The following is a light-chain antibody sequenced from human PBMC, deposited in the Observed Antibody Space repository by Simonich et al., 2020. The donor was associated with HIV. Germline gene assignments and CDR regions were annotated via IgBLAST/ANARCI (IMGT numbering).Light chain of an antibody. CDR2: WAS. CDR1: QGVLYSSSDKNY. Sequence: DIVMTQSPDSLAVSLGERATINCRSSQGVLYSSSDKNYLAWYQQKPGQPPKLLFYWASTRESGVPDRFSGSGSGTDFALTISSLQAEDVAVYYCQQYYSTPYTFGQGTKLEIK. CDR3: QQYYSTPYT. J-gene: IGKJ2*01. V-gene: IGKV4-1*01.